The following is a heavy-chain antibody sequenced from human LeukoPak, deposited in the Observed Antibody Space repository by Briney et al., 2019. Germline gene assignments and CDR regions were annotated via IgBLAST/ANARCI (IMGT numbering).Heavy chain of an antibody. CDR3: ARENDYVWGSYIGY. Sequence: GGSLRLSCAASGFTLSSYAMSWVRQAPGKGLEWVSAISGSGGSTYYADSVKGRFTISRDNSKNTLYLQMNSLRAEDTAVYYCARENDYVWGSYIGYWGQGTLVTVSS. J-gene: IGHJ4*02. CDR1: GFTLSSYA. V-gene: IGHV3-23*01. D-gene: IGHD3-16*01. CDR2: ISGSGGST.